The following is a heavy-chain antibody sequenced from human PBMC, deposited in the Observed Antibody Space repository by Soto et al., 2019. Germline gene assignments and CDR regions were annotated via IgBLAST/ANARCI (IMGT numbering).Heavy chain of an antibody. J-gene: IGHJ4*02. CDR1: GFTFSSYG. CDR2: ISYDGSNK. V-gene: IGHV3-30*18. D-gene: IGHD3-10*01. Sequence: GGSLRLSCAASGFTFSSYGMHWVRQAPGKGLEWVAVISYDGSNKYYADSVKGRFTISRDNSKNTLYLQMNSLRAEGTAVYYCAKVKYYGSGSYSSYFDYWGQGTLVTVSS. CDR3: AKVKYYGSGSYSSYFDY.